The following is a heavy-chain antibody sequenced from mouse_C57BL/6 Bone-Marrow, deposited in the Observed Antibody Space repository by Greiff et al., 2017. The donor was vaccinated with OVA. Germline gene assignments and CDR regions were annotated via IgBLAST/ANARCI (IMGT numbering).Heavy chain of an antibody. V-gene: IGHV1-50*01. D-gene: IGHD2-3*01. CDR3: ARKARWLLPYWYFDV. CDR2: IDPSDSYT. CDR1: GYTFTSYW. J-gene: IGHJ1*03. Sequence: QVQLQQSGAELVKPGASVKLSCKASGYTFTSYWMQWVKQRPGQGLEWIGEIDPSDSYTNYNQKFKGKATLTVDTSSSTAYMQLSSLTSEDSAVYYCARKARWLLPYWYFDVWGTGTTVTVSS.